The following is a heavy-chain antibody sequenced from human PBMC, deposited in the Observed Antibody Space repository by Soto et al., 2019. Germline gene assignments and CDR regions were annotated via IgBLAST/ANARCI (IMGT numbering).Heavy chain of an antibody. CDR3: TQTWQWLVRIDY. J-gene: IGHJ4*02. V-gene: IGHV3-15*01. Sequence: GGSLRLSCAASGFTFSNAWMSWVRQAPGKGLEWVGRIKSKTDGGTTDYAAPVKGRFTISRDDSKNTLYLQMNSLKTEDTAVYYCTQTWQWLVRIDYWGQGTLVTVSS. CDR1: GFTFSNAW. CDR2: IKSKTDGGTT. D-gene: IGHD6-19*01.